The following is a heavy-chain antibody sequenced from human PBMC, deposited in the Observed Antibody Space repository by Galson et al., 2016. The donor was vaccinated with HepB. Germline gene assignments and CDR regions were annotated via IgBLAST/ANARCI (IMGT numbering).Heavy chain of an antibody. J-gene: IGHJ6*04. D-gene: IGHD3-16*01. Sequence: SLRLSCAASGFTFNSFAMSWVRQAPGKGLEWVSRISGSRGSTYYADSVKGRFTISRDNSKYQLYLQVNSLRPEDTAVYYCAREGGVSSGWGYLHHCYAVDVWGKGTTVTVSS. CDR2: ISGSRGST. CDR3: AREGGVSSGWGYLHHCYAVDV. V-gene: IGHV3-23*01. CDR1: GFTFNSFA.